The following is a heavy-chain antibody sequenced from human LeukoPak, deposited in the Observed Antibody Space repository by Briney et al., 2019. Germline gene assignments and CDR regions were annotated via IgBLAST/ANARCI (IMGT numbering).Heavy chain of an antibody. Sequence: TGGSLRLSCAASGFTFSSYSMNWVRQAPGKGLEWVSSISSSSSYIYYADSVKGRFTISRDNAKNSLYLQMNSLRAEDTAVYYCARDWSYYGSGSTLWGQGTLVTVSS. CDR3: ARDWSYYGSGSTL. J-gene: IGHJ4*02. CDR1: GFTFSSYS. CDR2: ISSSSSYI. D-gene: IGHD3-10*01. V-gene: IGHV3-21*01.